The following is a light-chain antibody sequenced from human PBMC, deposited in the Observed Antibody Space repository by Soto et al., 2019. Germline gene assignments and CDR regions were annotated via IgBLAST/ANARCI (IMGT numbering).Light chain of an antibody. J-gene: IGKJ1*01. V-gene: IGKV3-15*01. CDR1: QSVSSN. Sequence: EIVMTQSPATLSVSPGERATLSCRASQSVSSNLAWYQQKPGQAPRLLIYGASTRATGIPARFSGSGSGTEFTLTISSLQSEDFAVYYRQLYNNWPTFGQGI. CDR2: GAS. CDR3: QLYNNWPT.